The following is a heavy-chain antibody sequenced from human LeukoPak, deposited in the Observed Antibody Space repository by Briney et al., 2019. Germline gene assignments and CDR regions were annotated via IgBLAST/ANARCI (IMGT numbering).Heavy chain of an antibody. V-gene: IGHV5-51*01. D-gene: IGHD1-26*01. CDR1: GYSFTSYW. CDR3: ATGSGSYLYYFDY. CDR2: IYPGDSDT. Sequence: GESLKISCKGSGYSFTSYWLGWVRQLPGKGLEWMGIIYPGDSDTRYSPSFQGQVTISADRSISTAYLQWSSLKASDTAMYYCATGSGSYLYYFDYWGQGTLVTVSS. J-gene: IGHJ4*02.